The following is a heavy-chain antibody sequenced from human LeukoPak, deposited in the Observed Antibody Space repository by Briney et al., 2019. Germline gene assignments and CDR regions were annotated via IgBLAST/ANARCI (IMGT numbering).Heavy chain of an antibody. CDR1: GGSISSSSYY. CDR2: IYYSGST. D-gene: IGHD6-19*01. J-gene: IGHJ5*02. Sequence: SETLCLTCAVSGGSISSSSYYWGWLRQPPGKGRDWLGSIYYSGSTYYNLSLKSRVTISVDTTKNQFSLKLSSVTAADTAVYYCASAPGYSSHPDPWGQGTLVTVSS. V-gene: IGHV4-39*07. CDR3: ASAPGYSSHPDP.